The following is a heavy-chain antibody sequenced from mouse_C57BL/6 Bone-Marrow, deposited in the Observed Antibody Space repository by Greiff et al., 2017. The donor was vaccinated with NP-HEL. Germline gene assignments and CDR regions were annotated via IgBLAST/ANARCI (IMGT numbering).Heavy chain of an antibody. J-gene: IGHJ2*01. CDR3: ATPIYDGYYYYFDY. D-gene: IGHD2-3*01. CDR1: GYTFTSYW. CDR2: IHPNSGST. Sequence: QVQLQQPGAELVKPGASVKLSCKASGYTFTSYWMHWVKQRPGQGLEWLGMIHPNSGSTYYNEQFTSMATLTVNKSSSTAYMQLSSLTSEDSAVYDCATPIYDGYYYYFDYWGQGTTLTVSS. V-gene: IGHV1-64*01.